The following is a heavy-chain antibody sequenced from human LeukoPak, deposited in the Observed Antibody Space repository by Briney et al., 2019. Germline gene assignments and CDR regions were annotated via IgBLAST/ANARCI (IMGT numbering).Heavy chain of an antibody. J-gene: IGHJ6*02. CDR1: GFSFSSYA. Sequence: PGGSLRLSCAASGFSFSSYAMTWARQAPVKGLEWVSAISGDGTRTYYADSVKGRFTISRDNSKNTLYLQMNSLRAEDTAVYYCASPSILTGSYYGMDVWGQGTTVTVSS. CDR2: ISGDGTRT. CDR3: ASPSILTGSYYGMDV. V-gene: IGHV3-23*01. D-gene: IGHD3-9*01.